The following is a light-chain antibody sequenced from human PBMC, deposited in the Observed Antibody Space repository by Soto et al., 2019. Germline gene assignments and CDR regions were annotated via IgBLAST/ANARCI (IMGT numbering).Light chain of an antibody. Sequence: EIVLAQSPGTLSLSPGERATLSCRASQSVSNTYLAWHQQKPGQAPRLLIYGVSSRATGIPDRFSGSGSGTDFTLTISRLEPEDFAVYYCQQYSSSPVTFGGGTKVEIK. V-gene: IGKV3-20*01. CDR2: GVS. CDR1: QSVSNTY. CDR3: QQYSSSPVT. J-gene: IGKJ4*01.